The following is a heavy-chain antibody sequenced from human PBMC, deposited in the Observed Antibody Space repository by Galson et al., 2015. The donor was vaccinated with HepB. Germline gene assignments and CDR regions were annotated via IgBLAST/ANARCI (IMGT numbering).Heavy chain of an antibody. D-gene: IGHD3-22*01. CDR3: ARRAPYYYDSSGYYRGAFDI. V-gene: IGHV4-59*01. Sequence: SEPLSLTCTVSGGSISSYYWSWIRQPPGKGLEWIGYIYYSGSTNYNPSLKSRVTISVDTSKNQFSLKLSSVTAADTAVYYCARRAPYYYDSSGYYRGAFDIWGQGTMVTVSS. J-gene: IGHJ3*02. CDR2: IYYSGST. CDR1: GGSISSYY.